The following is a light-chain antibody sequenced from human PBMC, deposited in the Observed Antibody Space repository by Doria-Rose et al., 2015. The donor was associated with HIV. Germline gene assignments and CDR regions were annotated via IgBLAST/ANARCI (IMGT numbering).Light chain of an antibody. CDR2: AVS. Sequence: IQMTQSPPSLSASVGDRVTITCRASQGIISSLAWYQHKPGRPPKLLIFAVSKLASGAPSRFTGSGSGTDFTLSINNLQPEDFATYYCQHFHSYPHGTLGQGTRLEI. CDR3: QHFHSYPHGT. CDR1: QGIISS. V-gene: IGKV1-13*02. J-gene: IGKJ5*01.